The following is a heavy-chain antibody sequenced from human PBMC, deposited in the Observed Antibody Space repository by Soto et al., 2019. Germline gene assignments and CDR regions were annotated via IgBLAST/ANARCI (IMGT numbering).Heavy chain of an antibody. D-gene: IGHD2-2*01. J-gene: IGHJ1*01. Sequence: GGSLRLSCAASGFTFSSYGMHWVRQAPGKGLEWVAVIWYDGSNKYYADSVKGRFTISRDNSKNTLYLQMNSLRAEDTAVYYCARVATSSSAEYFQHWGQGTLVTVSS. CDR1: GFTFSSYG. CDR3: ARVATSSSAEYFQH. V-gene: IGHV3-33*01. CDR2: IWYDGSNK.